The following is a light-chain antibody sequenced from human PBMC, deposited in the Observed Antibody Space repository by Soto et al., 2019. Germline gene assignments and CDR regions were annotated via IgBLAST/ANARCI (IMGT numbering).Light chain of an antibody. Sequence: DIQMTQSPSSLSASVGDRVTITCWANQNIANYLNWYQQKSGRAPKLLVFAASSLQSGVPSRFSGSGFGTDFTLTISSLQVDDIATYYCQQSYSSRTFGQGTKVAIK. CDR2: AAS. V-gene: IGKV1-39*01. CDR1: QNIANY. CDR3: QQSYSSRT. J-gene: IGKJ1*01.